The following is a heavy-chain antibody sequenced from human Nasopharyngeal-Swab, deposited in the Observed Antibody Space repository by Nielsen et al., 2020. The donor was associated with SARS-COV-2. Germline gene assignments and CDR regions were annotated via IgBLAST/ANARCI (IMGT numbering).Heavy chain of an antibody. CDR2: ISYDGSNK. Sequence: GGSLRLSCAASGFTFSSYGMHWVRQAPGKGLEWVAVISYDGSNKYYADSVKGRFTISRDNSKNTLYLQMNSLRAEDTAVYYCARDMRFGESQTDYWGQGTLVTVSS. CDR1: GFTFSSYG. D-gene: IGHD3-10*01. CDR3: ARDMRFGESQTDY. V-gene: IGHV3-30*03. J-gene: IGHJ4*02.